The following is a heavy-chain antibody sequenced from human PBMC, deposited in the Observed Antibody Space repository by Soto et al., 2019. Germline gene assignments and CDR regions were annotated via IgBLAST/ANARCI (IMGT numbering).Heavy chain of an antibody. Sequence: ASVKVSCKASGYTFIGYYMHWVLQAPGQGLEWMGWINPNSGVTNVAQKFQGRVTMTSDSSITTAYMDLSRLTSDDTAMYYCARDTGCCSGGGCYPSAYWGQGTLVTVSS. CDR1: GYTFIGYY. V-gene: IGHV1-2*02. D-gene: IGHD2-15*01. CDR3: ARDTGCCSGGGCYPSAY. J-gene: IGHJ4*02. CDR2: INPNSGVT.